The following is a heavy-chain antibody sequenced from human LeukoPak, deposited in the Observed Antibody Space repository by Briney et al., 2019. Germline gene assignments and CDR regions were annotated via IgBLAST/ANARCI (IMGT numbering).Heavy chain of an antibody. J-gene: IGHJ4*02. V-gene: IGHV3-23*01. CDR2: ISSSGGTT. CDR3: AKDLEQTYSGWSTSYDD. Sequence: PGGSLRLSCAAFGFTFSSYAMSWVRQVPGKGLEWVSAISSSGGTTGYADSVKGRFTISRDNSKNMLYLQMNSLRAEDTALYYCAKDLEQTYSGWSTSYDDWGQGNLVPVS. CDR1: GFTFSSYA. D-gene: IGHD6-19*01.